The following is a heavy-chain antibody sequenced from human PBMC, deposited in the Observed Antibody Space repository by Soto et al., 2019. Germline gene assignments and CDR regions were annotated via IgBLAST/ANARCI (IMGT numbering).Heavy chain of an antibody. CDR2: IYYSGST. CDR1: GGSISSGDYY. V-gene: IGHV4-30-4*01. Sequence: PSETRSLTCTVSGGSISSGDYYWSWIRQPPGKGLEWIGYIYYSGSTYYNPSLKSRVTISVDTSKNQFSLKLSSVTAADTAVYYCASSLGITIFGVVINPWYYYGMDVWGQGTTVTVCS. CDR3: ASSLGITIFGVVINPWYYYGMDV. D-gene: IGHD3-3*01. J-gene: IGHJ6*02.